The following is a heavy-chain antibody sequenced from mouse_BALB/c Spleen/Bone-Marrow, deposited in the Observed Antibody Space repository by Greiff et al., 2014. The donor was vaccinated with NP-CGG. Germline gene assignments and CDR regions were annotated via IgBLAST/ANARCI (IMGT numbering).Heavy chain of an antibody. V-gene: IGHV8-11*01. J-gene: IGHJ4*01. CDR1: GFSLSTSGMG. Sequence: ESGPGILQPSQTLSLTCSFSGFSLSTSGMGVGWIRQPSGKGLEWLAHIWWDDNKYYNTALKSGLTISKDTSNTQVFLNIASVDTADTATYYCAQTLPHYYFMDYWGQGTSVTVSS. CDR2: IWWDDNK. D-gene: IGHD6-1*01. CDR3: AQTLPHYYFMDY.